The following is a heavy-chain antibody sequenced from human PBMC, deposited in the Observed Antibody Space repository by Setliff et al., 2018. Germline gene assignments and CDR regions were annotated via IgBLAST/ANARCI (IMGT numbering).Heavy chain of an antibody. CDR2: IKAKADGGTI. J-gene: IGHJ4*02. Sequence: PSETLSLTCTVSGGSISSYYWSWIRQPPGKGLEWVGRIKAKADGGTIDYATPVKGRFTISRDDSKSTLYLQMNSLRNEDTAVYCCTTLSVLVKSDFWGQGTLVTVSS. CDR1: GGSISSYY. V-gene: IGHV3-15*01. D-gene: IGHD3-9*01. CDR3: TTLSVLVKSDF.